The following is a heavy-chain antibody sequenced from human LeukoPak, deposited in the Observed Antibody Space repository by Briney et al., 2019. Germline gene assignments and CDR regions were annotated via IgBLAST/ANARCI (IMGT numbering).Heavy chain of an antibody. Sequence: KPGESLKIPCKGSGYRFTNYWIGWVRQMPGKGLEWMGIIYPGDSDIRYSPSFQGQVTISVDKSISTAHLQWSSLKASDTAMYYCARLVGGNSPFDYWGQGTLVTVSS. D-gene: IGHD4-23*01. CDR3: ARLVGGNSPFDY. J-gene: IGHJ4*02. CDR1: GYRFTNYW. V-gene: IGHV5-51*01. CDR2: IYPGDSDI.